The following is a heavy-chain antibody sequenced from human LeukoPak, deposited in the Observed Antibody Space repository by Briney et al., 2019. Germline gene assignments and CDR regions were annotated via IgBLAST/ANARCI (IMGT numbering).Heavy chain of an antibody. V-gene: IGHV1-2*02. J-gene: IGHJ5*02. Sequence: ASVKVSCKASGYTFTGYYMHWVRQAPGQGLEWMGWIDPNSGGTNYAQKFQGRVTMTRDTSISTAYMEVSRLRSDDTAVYYCARSGVYYYDSSGYYLIDWFDPWGQGTLVTVSS. CDR2: IDPNSGGT. CDR1: GYTFTGYY. CDR3: ARSGVYYYDSSGYYLIDWFDP. D-gene: IGHD3-22*01.